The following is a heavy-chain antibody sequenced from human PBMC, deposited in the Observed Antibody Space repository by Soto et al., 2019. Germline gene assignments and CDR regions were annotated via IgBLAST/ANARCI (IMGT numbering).Heavy chain of an antibody. J-gene: IGHJ3*02. CDR3: ASGKGDYGFGAFDI. D-gene: IGHD4-17*01. V-gene: IGHV3-21*01. CDR1: GFTFSSYS. CDR2: ISSSSYI. Sequence: PGWSLRLSCAASGFTFSSYSMNWVRQAPGKGLEWVSSISSSSYIYYADSVKGRFTISRDNAKNSLYLQMNSLRAEDTAVYYCASGKGDYGFGAFDIWGQGTMVTVSS.